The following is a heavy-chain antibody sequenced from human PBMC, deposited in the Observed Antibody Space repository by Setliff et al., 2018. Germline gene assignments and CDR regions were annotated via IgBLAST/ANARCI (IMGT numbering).Heavy chain of an antibody. CDR3: ARLSWDGLRYHGLDV. CDR1: GGSFSDYY. CDR2: VNHSGST. D-gene: IGHD3-10*01. V-gene: IGHV4-34*01. Sequence: PSETLSLTCTVYGGSFSDYYWGWIRQPPGKGLEWIAEVNHSGSTNYNPSLKSRVTISVDTSRNQFSLKLRSVTAADTAVYYCARLSWDGLRYHGLDVWGQGTTVTVSS. J-gene: IGHJ6*02.